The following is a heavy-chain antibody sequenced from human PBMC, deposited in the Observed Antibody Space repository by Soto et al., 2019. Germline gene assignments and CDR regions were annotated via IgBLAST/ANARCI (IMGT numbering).Heavy chain of an antibody. D-gene: IGHD3-16*02. CDR2: ISGSAGT. CDR1: GFPFRSYA. J-gene: IGHJ4*02. Sequence: LLESGGGLVQPGGSLRLSCGASGFPFRSYAMTWVRQAPGKGLEWVSAISGSAGTFYADSVKGRFAISRDNSKNTVYLQMNSLRVDDTAVYYCAKEKDYDFVWGSDRYTSDSWGQGTLVTVSS. CDR3: AKEKDYDFVWGSDRYTSDS. V-gene: IGHV3-23*01.